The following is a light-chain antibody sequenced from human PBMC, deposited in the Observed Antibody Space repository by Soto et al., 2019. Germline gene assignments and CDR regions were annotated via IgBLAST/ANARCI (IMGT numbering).Light chain of an antibody. CDR2: EVS. Sequence: QSVLTQPPSASGSPGQSVTISCTGTSSDVGGYNYVSWYQQHPGKPPTLMIYEVSKLPSGVPDRFSGSKSGNTASLTVSGLQAEDEADYYCSSYAGSHVFGTGTKVTVL. CDR3: SSYAGSHV. V-gene: IGLV2-8*01. CDR1: SSDVGGYNY. J-gene: IGLJ1*01.